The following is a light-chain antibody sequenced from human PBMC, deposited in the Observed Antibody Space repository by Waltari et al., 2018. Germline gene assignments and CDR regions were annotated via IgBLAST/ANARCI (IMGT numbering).Light chain of an antibody. J-gene: IGLJ2*01. V-gene: IGLV2-14*01. Sequence: QSALTQPASVSGSPGQSITISCTGTSSDVGGYNYVSWYQQHPGKAPKLILYDVSNRPSGVSNRFSGSKSGNTASLTISGLQAEDEADYYCSSYTSSSTLDVVFGGGTKLTVL. CDR1: SSDVGGYNY. CDR2: DVS. CDR3: SSYTSSSTLDVV.